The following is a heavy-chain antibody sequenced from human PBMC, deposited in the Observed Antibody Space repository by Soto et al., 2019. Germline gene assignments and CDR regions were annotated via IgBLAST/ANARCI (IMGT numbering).Heavy chain of an antibody. V-gene: IGHV3-21*01. J-gene: IGHJ4*02. Sequence: EVQLVESGGGLVKPGGSLRLSCAASGFTFSSYSMNWVRQAPGKGLEWVSSISSSSSYIYYADSVKGRFTISRDNAKNSLYLQMNGLRGEDTAVYYCARDPEYAYVWGSYRCYYFDYWGQGTLVTVSS. D-gene: IGHD3-16*02. CDR2: ISSSSSYI. CDR1: GFTFSSYS. CDR3: ARDPEYAYVWGSYRCYYFDY.